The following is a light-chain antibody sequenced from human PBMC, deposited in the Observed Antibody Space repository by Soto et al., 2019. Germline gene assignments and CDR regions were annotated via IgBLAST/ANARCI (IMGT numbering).Light chain of an antibody. V-gene: IGKV1-5*01. J-gene: IGKJ4*01. CDR1: QNINNW. CDR3: QQYKSYPLT. CDR2: DAS. Sequence: DIQMTQSPSILSASVGDRVTITCRASQNINNWLAWYQQKPGKAPKLLIYDASSLESGVPSRFSGSAAGTDFTLSISSLQPDDFATYYCQQYKSYPLTFGGGTKVDIK.